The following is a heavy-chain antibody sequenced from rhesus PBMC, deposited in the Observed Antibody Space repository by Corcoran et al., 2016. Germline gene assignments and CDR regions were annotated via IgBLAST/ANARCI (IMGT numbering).Heavy chain of an antibody. V-gene: IGHV1S9*01. CDR3: TTMTTMRTLDF. CDR2: INLRDGKT. CDR1: GDTFTNSY. J-gene: IGHJ4*01. Sequence: VQLVQSGAEVKKPGASVKLSCSPSGDTFTNSYINWVRPAHGQLLEWVGWINLRDGKTGHAQKFQDRVTVTRDSSTNTAYLDLSNLRSEDTAVYFCTTMTTMRTLDFWGQGVLVTVSS. D-gene: IGHD1-32*01.